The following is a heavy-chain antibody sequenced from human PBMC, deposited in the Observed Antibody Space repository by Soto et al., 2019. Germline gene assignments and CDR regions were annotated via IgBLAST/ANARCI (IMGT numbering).Heavy chain of an antibody. V-gene: IGHV3-23*01. Sequence: QLLESGGGLVQPGGSLRLSCAASGFTFSSYAMSWVRQAPGKGLGYVSTISGSGGSTSYADSVKGRFTISRDNSKNXLYLQMDSLRAEDTAVYYCAKDNTYDILTGYPFDYWGQGTLVTVSS. CDR3: AKDNTYDILTGYPFDY. CDR1: GFTFSSYA. CDR2: ISGSGGST. J-gene: IGHJ4*02. D-gene: IGHD3-9*01.